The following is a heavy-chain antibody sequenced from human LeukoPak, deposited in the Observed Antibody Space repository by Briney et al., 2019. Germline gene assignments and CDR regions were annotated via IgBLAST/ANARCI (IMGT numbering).Heavy chain of an antibody. J-gene: IGHJ3*02. CDR2: FYYSGST. V-gene: IGHV4-59*01. Sequence: SETLSLTCTVSGGSITSYYWSWIRQPPGKGLGWIGYFYYSGSTNYNPSLQSRVTISVDTSKNQFSLKLSSVPAADTAVYYCARAGPGNTFDIWGQGTMVTVSS. D-gene: IGHD3-10*01. CDR1: GGSITSYY. CDR3: ARAGPGNTFDI.